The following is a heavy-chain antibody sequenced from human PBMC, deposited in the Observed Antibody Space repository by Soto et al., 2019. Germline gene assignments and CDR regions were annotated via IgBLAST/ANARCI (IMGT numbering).Heavy chain of an antibody. CDR2: INHSGST. V-gene: IGHV4-34*01. D-gene: IGHD2-21*02. CDR3: ARSRSINFVLAYCGGDCYWGYYYGMDV. J-gene: IGHJ6*02. CDR1: GGSFSGYY. Sequence: QVQLQQWGAGLLKPSETLSLTCAVYGGSFSGYYWSWIRQPPGKGLEWIGEINHSGSTNYNPSLKNRITISVKTRKKMFSLKLSSVTAADNDVYYWARSRSINFVLAYCGGDCYWGYYYGMDVSGQGTTVTVSS.